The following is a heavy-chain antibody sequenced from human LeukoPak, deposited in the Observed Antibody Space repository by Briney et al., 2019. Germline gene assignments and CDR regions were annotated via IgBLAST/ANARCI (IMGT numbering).Heavy chain of an antibody. CDR2: INTGNGNT. D-gene: IGHD4-17*01. CDR3: SRDYGDYGFEYFQN. Sequence: ASVKVSCKASGYTFISYAMHWVRQAPGQRLEWMGWINTGNGNTNYSQKFQGRVTITRDTSASTAYMQLSSLRSEDTAVYYCSRDYGDYGFEYFQNWGQGTLVTVSS. J-gene: IGHJ1*01. V-gene: IGHV1-3*04. CDR1: GYTFISYA.